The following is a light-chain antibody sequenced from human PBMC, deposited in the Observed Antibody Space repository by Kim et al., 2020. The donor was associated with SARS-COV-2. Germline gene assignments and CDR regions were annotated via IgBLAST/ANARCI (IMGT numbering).Light chain of an antibody. CDR2: AAS. CDR1: QGISSW. V-gene: IGKV1D-16*01. J-gene: IGKJ1*01. CDR3: QQYDSYPRT. Sequence: DIQMTQSPSSLSASVGDRVTITCRASQGISSWLAWYQQKREKVPKSLIYAASSLQSGVPSRFSGSGSGTDFTLTITSLQPEDFATYYCQQYDSYPRTFGQGTKVDIK.